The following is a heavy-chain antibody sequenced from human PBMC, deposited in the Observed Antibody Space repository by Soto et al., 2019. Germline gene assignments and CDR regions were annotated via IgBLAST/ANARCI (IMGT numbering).Heavy chain of an antibody. CDR3: AREDGDYLHFDY. CDR2: IYYSGST. V-gene: IGHV4-59*01. CDR1: GGSISSYY. Sequence: PSETLSLTCTVSGGSISSYYWSWIRQPPGKGLEWIGYIYYSGSTNYNPSLKSRVTISVDTSKSQFSLKLSSVTAADTAVYYCAREDGDYLHFDYWGQGTLVTVS. J-gene: IGHJ4*02. D-gene: IGHD4-17*01.